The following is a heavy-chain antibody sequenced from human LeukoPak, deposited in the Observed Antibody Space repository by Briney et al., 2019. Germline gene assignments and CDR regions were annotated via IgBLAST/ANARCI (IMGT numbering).Heavy chain of an antibody. D-gene: IGHD2-2*01. J-gene: IGHJ1*01. Sequence: ASVKVSCKVSGYTLTELSMHWVRQAPGKGLEWMGGFDPEDGETIYAQKFQGRVTITADESTSTAYMELSSLRSEDTAVYYCARDRWGEYQLHRVFQHWGQGTLVTVSS. CDR2: FDPEDGET. CDR3: ARDRWGEYQLHRVFQH. CDR1: GYTLTELS. V-gene: IGHV1-24*01.